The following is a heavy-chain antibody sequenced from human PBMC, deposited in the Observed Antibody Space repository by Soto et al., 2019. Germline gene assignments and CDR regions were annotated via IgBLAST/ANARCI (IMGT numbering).Heavy chain of an antibody. J-gene: IGHJ3*02. CDR2: IYHSGST. D-gene: IGHD2-15*01. CDR1: SGSISSNNW. CDR3: ARTYCSGGSCYAAFDI. V-gene: IGHV4-4*02. Sequence: QVQLQESGPGLVKPSGTLSLTCAVSSGSISSNNWWSWVRQPPGKGLEWIGEIYHSGSTNYNPSLKSRVTISVDKSTNQFSLRLSSVTAADTALYYCARTYCSGGSCYAAFDIWGQGTMVTVSS.